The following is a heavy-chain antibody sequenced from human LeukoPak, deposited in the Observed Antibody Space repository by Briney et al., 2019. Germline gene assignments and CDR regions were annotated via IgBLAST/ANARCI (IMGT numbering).Heavy chain of an antibody. Sequence: SVKISCKASGGTFSSYAISWVRQAPGQGLEWMGRIIPIFGTANYAQKFQGRVTITADKSTSTAYMELSSLRSEDTAVYYCARAYDSSGDWFDPWGQGTLVTVSS. CDR3: ARAYDSSGDWFDP. V-gene: IGHV1-69*06. CDR2: IIPIFGTA. D-gene: IGHD3-22*01. J-gene: IGHJ5*02. CDR1: GGTFSSYA.